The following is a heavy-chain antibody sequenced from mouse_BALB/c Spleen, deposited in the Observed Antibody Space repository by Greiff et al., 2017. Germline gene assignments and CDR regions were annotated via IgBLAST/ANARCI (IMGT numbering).Heavy chain of an antibody. V-gene: IGHV1-15*01. CDR1: GYTFTDYE. CDR2: IDPETGGT. Sequence: QVQLQQSGAELVRPGASVTLSCKASGYTFTDYEMHWVKQTPVHGLEWIGAIDPETGGTAYNQKFKGKATLTADKSSSTAYMELRSLTSEDSAVYYCARRVYGSSFDYWGQGTTLTVSS. D-gene: IGHD1-1*01. CDR3: ARRVYGSSFDY. J-gene: IGHJ2*01.